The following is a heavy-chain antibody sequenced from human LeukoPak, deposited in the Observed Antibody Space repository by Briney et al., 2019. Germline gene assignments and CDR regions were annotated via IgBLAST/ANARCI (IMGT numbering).Heavy chain of an antibody. CDR3: ARTKRKWLLYRFSSDYYYMDV. Sequence: KASETLSLTCTVSGGSISSSSYYWGWIRQPPGKGLEWIGSIYYSGSTYYNPSLKSRVTISVDTSKNQFSLKLSSVTAADTAVYYCARTKRKWLLYRFSSDYYYMDVWGKGTTVTVSS. CDR1: GGSISSSSYY. J-gene: IGHJ6*03. D-gene: IGHD3-3*01. V-gene: IGHV4-39*07. CDR2: IYYSGST.